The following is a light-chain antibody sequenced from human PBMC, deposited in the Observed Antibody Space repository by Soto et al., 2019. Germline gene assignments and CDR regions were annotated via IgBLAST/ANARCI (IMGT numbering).Light chain of an antibody. J-gene: IGKJ2*01. CDR3: QQYGSSPRT. CDR1: QFVASNS. Sequence: EVVLTQSPVTVSLSPGERATLSCRASQFVASNSLAWYQQKPGQAPRVVIYDASNRATGIPDRFSGSGSGTDFTLIISRLEPEDFAVYYCQQYGSSPRTFGQGTKLEIK. V-gene: IGKV3-20*01. CDR2: DAS.